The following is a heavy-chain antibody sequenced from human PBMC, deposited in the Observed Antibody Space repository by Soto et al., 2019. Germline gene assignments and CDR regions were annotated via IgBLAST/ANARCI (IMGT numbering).Heavy chain of an antibody. CDR3: ARDRSTVTTWEYFQH. J-gene: IGHJ1*01. CDR1: GFTFSSYA. D-gene: IGHD4-17*01. V-gene: IGHV3-30-3*01. CDR2: ISYDGSNK. Sequence: QVQLVESGGGVVQPGRSLRLSCAASGFTFSSYAMHWVRQAPGKGLEWVAVISYDGSNKYYADSVKGRFTISRDNSKNPLYLQMNSLRAEDTAVYYCARDRSTVTTWEYFQHWGQGTLVTVSS.